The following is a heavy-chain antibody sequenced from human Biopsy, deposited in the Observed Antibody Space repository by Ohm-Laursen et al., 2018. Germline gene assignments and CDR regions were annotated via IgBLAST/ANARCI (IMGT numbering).Heavy chain of an antibody. CDR3: VKQWGGYNFDS. D-gene: IGHD1-14*01. J-gene: IGHJ5*01. Sequence: GSLRLSCTASGFTFSDSAVHWVRQAPGKGLEWVAHIDVSDYNTYYADSVRGRFTISRDNSKQMVHLEINSLTADDTAVYYCVKQWGGYNFDSWGQGTLVTVSS. V-gene: IGHV3-23*01. CDR1: GFTFSDSA. CDR2: IDVSDYNT.